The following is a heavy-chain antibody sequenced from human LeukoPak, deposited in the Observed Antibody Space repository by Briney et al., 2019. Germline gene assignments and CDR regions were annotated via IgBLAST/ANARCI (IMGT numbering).Heavy chain of an antibody. D-gene: IGHD2-8*01. CDR2: IYSGGST. CDR1: GFTASSNY. V-gene: IGHV3-66*01. J-gene: IGHJ3*02. Sequence: GGSLLLSCAASGFTASSNYMSWVRPAPGKGLEWVSVIYSGGSTYYAHSVKGRFTISRDNSKNTLYLQMNSLRAEDTAVYYCARGRVNAFDIWGQGTMVTVSS. CDR3: ARGRVNAFDI.